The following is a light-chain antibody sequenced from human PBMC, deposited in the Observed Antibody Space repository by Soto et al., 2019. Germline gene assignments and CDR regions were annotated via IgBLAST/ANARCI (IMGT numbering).Light chain of an antibody. V-gene: IGKV1-33*01. CDR3: QQYGTLPIT. CDR1: QDIGDS. CDR2: DSL. J-gene: IGKJ5*01. Sequence: DIQMTQSPSSLSASVGARVTISCQARQDIGDSLNWYQQKEGRTPKLLIYDSLHLEPGVPSRFSGSISGTRFSLTISSMHPEDVSTYFCQQYGTLPITFGQGTRL.